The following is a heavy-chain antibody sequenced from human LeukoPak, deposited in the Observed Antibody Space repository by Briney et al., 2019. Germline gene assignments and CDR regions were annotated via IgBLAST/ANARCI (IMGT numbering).Heavy chain of an antibody. CDR1: GFIFSSYG. CDR3: EQHDSSSVY. Sequence: PGGSLRLSCTVSGFIFSSYGMHWVRQAPGKGLEWVAFIRSDGSEKNYAGSVKGRFTISRDNSKNTLYVQMNSLRADDTAVYYCEQHDSSSVYWGQGTLVTVSS. V-gene: IGHV3-30*02. D-gene: IGHD3-22*01. CDR2: IRSDGSEK. J-gene: IGHJ4*02.